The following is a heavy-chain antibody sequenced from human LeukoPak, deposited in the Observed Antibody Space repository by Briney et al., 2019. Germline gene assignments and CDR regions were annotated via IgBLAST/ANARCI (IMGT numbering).Heavy chain of an antibody. J-gene: IGHJ5*02. CDR1: GHTFTSYD. Sequence: ASVKVSCKASGHTFTSYDINWVRQATGQGLEWMGWMNPNSGNTGYAQKFQDRVTMTRNTSISTAYMELSSLRSEDTAVYYCARVSLYCSSTSCYTYNWFDPWGQGTLVTVSS. V-gene: IGHV1-8*01. CDR2: MNPNSGNT. CDR3: ARVSLYCSSTSCYTYNWFDP. D-gene: IGHD2-2*02.